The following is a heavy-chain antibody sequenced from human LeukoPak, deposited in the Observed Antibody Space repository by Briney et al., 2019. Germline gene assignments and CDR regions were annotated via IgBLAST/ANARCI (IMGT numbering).Heavy chain of an antibody. J-gene: IGHJ2*01. D-gene: IGHD2-15*01. CDR3: ARDFRCSGGSCYYWYFDL. CDR1: GFPFSSNY. V-gene: IGHV3-53*01. CDR2: IYSGGST. Sequence: PGGSLRLSCAASGFPFSSNYMTWVRQAPGKGLEGVSVIYSGGSTYYADCVKGGFTISRDNSKTTLYLQMNSLRAEDTAVYYCARDFRCSGGSCYYWYFDLWGRGTLVTVSS.